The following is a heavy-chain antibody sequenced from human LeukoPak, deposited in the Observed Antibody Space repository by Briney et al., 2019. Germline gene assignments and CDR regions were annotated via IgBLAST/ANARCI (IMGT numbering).Heavy chain of an antibody. CDR2: ISGRGDST. D-gene: IGHD1-26*01. V-gene: IGHV3-23*01. CDR3: AKDSTSSGNYYSNY. J-gene: IGHJ4*02. CDR1: GFTFSTYA. Sequence: GGSLRLSCAASGFTFSTYAMNWVRQAPGKGLEWVSVISGRGDSTYYADSVKGRFTISRDNSKNTLYLQMNSLRAAATAVFYCAKDSTSSGNYYSNYWGQGNLVTVSS.